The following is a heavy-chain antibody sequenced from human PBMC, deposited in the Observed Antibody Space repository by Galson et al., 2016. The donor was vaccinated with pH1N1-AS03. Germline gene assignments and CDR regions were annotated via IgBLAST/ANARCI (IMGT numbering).Heavy chain of an antibody. CDR3: AREPWGSTQGEY. Sequence: LRLSCAASGFTINNNYMSWVRQAPGKGLEWVSVIYGGGDTFYADSVKGRFTISRDNSKNTVYFQMNSLRVEDTAVYYCAREPWGSTQGEYWGQGTLVTVSS. V-gene: IGHV3-53*01. CDR2: IYGGGDT. D-gene: IGHD3-16*01. CDR1: GFTINNNY. J-gene: IGHJ4*02.